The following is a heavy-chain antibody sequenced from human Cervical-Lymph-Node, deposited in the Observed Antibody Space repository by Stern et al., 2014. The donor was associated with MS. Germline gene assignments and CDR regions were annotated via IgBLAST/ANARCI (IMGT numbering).Heavy chain of an antibody. V-gene: IGHV3-33*01. CDR3: ARDMGSSWLFDY. CDR2: IWYDENSK. D-gene: IGHD6-13*01. J-gene: IGHJ4*02. CDR1: KFTFRIHG. Sequence: VQLVHSGGGVVQPGRSLRLSCAASKFTFRIHGMHWVRQPPGKGLEWVAVIWYDENSKYYTDSVKGRFTISRDNSKNTVYLQMNRLRAEDTAVYYCARDMGSSWLFDYWGQGILVTVSS.